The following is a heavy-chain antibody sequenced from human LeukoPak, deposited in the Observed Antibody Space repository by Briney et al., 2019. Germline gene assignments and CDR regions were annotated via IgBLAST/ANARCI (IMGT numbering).Heavy chain of an antibody. Sequence: ASVKVSCKVSGSTLTELSMHWVRQAPGKGLEWMGGFDPEDGETIYAQKFQGRVTMTEDTSTDTAYMELSSLRSEDTAVYYCATAGHLDGSLDYWGQGTLVTVSS. V-gene: IGHV1-24*01. CDR3: ATAGHLDGSLDY. CDR2: FDPEDGET. J-gene: IGHJ4*02. D-gene: IGHD1-26*01. CDR1: GSTLTELS.